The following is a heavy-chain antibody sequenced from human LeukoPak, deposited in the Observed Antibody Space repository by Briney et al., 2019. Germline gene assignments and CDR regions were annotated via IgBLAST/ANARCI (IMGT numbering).Heavy chain of an antibody. CDR1: GYTFSSHG. V-gene: IGHV1-18*01. D-gene: IGHD2-15*01. CDR2: ISVHNGNT. CDR3: ARDRLPIEVAVSAYYSMDV. J-gene: IGHJ6*03. Sequence: ASVTVSCKASGYTFSSHGISWVRQAPGQGLEWMGWISVHNGNTIYAQKFKDRVTMSTDRSTNTAYMELRSLRYDDTAVYYCARDRLPIEVAVSAYYSMDVWGKGTTVTVSS.